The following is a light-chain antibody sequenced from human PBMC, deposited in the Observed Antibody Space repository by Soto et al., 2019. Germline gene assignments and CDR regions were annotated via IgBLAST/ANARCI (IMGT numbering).Light chain of an antibody. CDR3: QSYDSSLSGPHWV. CDR2: GNS. V-gene: IGLV1-40*01. J-gene: IGLJ3*02. CDR1: SSNIGAGYD. Sequence: QSVLTQPPSVSGAPGQRVTISCTGSSSNIGAGYDVHWYQQLPGTAPKLLIYGNSNRPSGVPDRFSGSKSGTSASLAITGLQAEDEADYYCQSYDSSLSGPHWVFGGGTKVTAL.